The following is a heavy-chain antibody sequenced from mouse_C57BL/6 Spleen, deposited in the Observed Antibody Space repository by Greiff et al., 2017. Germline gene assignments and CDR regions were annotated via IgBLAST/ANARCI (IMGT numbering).Heavy chain of an antibody. J-gene: IGHJ4*01. CDR3: ARQPSYAYYAMDY. V-gene: IGHV2-6-1*01. CDR2: IWSDGST. D-gene: IGHD6-5*01. Sequence: VKLQESGPGLVAPSQSLSITCTVSGFSLTSYGVHWVRQPPGKGLEWLVVIWSDGSTTYNSALKSRLSISTDNTESQVFLKMISLQTDATAMYYSARQPSYAYYAMDYWGQGTSVTVSS. CDR1: GFSLTSYG.